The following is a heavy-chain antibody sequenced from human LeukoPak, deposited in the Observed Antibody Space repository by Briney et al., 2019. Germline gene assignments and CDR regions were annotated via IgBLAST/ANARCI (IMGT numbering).Heavy chain of an antibody. CDR2: IYYSGST. V-gene: IGHV4-39*01. D-gene: IGHD1-26*01. CDR1: GGSISSSSYY. Sequence: SETLSLTCTVSGGSISSSSYYWGWIRQPPGKGLEWIGSIYYSGSTYYNPSLKSRVTISVDTSKNQFSLKLSSVTAADTAVYYCASGELRDYWGQGTLVTVSS. CDR3: ASGELRDY. J-gene: IGHJ4*02.